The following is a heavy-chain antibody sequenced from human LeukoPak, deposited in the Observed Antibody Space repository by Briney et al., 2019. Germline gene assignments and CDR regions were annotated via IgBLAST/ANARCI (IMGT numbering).Heavy chain of an antibody. J-gene: IGHJ4*02. D-gene: IGHD3-10*01. CDR2: ISYDGGNK. Sequence: PGGSLRLSCAASGFTFSSYGMHWVRQAPGKGLEWVAVISYDGGNKYYADSVKGRFTISRDNSKNTLFLQMNSLRAEDTAVYYCAKDISTMVRGVIRYFDYWGQGTLVTVSS. CDR1: GFTFSSYG. CDR3: AKDISTMVRGVIRYFDY. V-gene: IGHV3-30*18.